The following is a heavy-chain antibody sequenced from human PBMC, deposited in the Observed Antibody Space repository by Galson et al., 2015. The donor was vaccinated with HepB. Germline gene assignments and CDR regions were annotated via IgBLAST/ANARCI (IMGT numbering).Heavy chain of an antibody. D-gene: IGHD2-2*01. V-gene: IGHV5-10-1*01. CDR1: GYSFTSYW. Sequence: QSGAEVKKPGQSLKISCKGSGYSFTSYWISWVRQMPGKGLEWMGRIDPSDSYTNYSPSFQGHVTISADKSISTAYLQWSSLKASDTAMYYCARLKGYQLLSGVMDVWGQGTTVTVSS. CDR2: IDPSDSYT. J-gene: IGHJ6*02. CDR3: ARLKGYQLLSGVMDV.